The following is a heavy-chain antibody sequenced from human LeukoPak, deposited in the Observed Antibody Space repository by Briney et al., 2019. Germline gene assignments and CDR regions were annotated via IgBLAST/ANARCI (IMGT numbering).Heavy chain of an antibody. D-gene: IGHD3-3*01. CDR2: ISGSGSST. V-gene: IGHV3-23*01. Sequence: GGSLRLSCAASGFTFSSYAMSWVRQPPGKGLEWVSAISGSGSSTYYVDSVKGWFTLSRDNSKNTLYLQMNSLRAEDTAVYYCARGEYDFWSGPGGYYWGQGTLVTVSS. CDR3: ARGEYDFWSGPGGYY. J-gene: IGHJ4*02. CDR1: GFTFSSYA.